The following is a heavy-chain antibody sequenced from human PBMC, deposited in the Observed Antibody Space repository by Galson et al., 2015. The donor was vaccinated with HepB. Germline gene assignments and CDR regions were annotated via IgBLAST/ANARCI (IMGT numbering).Heavy chain of an antibody. CDR1: GFTFNDYR. V-gene: IGHV3-48*02. CDR3: VRAGCDGYNYFNL. D-gene: IGHD2-21*01. J-gene: IGHJ5*02. Sequence: ALRLSCAAAGFTFNDYRMNWVRQAPGKGLEWISYISRTSKVIHYADSAKGRFTVSRDNDKNLLYLQMDSLRDGYAALYYCVRAGCDGYNYFNLWGQGTLVPVSS. CDR2: ISRTSKVI.